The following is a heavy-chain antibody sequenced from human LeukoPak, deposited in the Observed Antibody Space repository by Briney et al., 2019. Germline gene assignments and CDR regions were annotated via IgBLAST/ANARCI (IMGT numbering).Heavy chain of an antibody. Sequence: PSETLSLICTASDGSKSSSSCSWGSSCYWGWIRQPPGKGMEWIGSIFYGGTTYYNPSLKSRVTISVDTSKNQFSLRLNSVTAADTAVYYCARHEEYSSGWYVGPLYFDYWGQAILVTVSS. CDR1: DGSKSSSSCSWGSSCY. D-gene: IGHD6-19*01. CDR3: ARHEEYSSGWYVGPLYFDY. J-gene: IGHJ4*02. CDR2: IFYGGTT. V-gene: IGHV4-39*01.